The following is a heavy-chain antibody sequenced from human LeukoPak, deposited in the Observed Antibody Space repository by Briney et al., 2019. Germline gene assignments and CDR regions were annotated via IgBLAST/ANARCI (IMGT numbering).Heavy chain of an antibody. CDR2: IKEDGRET. Sequence: GGSLRLSCAASGFTFSNYWMSWVRQAPGQGPEWVANIKEDGRETYYLDSVEGRFTISGDNAKNSLELQMNSLRVEDTAVYHCVKAQNFRPSAFFDSWGQGTLVTSP. V-gene: IGHV3-7*01. D-gene: IGHD1-7*01. J-gene: IGHJ4*02. CDR3: VKAQNFRPSAFFDS. CDR1: GFTFSNYW.